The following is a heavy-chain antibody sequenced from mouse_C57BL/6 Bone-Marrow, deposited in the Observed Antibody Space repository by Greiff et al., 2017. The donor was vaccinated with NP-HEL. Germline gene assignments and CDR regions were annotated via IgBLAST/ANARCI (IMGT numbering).Heavy chain of an antibody. D-gene: IGHD2-3*01. CDR2: ISDGGSYT. V-gene: IGHV5-4*01. CDR3: ARDPYDGYWGLYAMDY. Sequence: DVHLVESGGGLVKPGGSLKLSCAASGFTFSSYAMSWVRQTPEKRLEWVAIISDGGSYTYYPDNVKGRVTISRDNAKNNLYLQMSHLKSEDTAMYYCARDPYDGYWGLYAMDYWGQGTSVTVSS. CDR1: GFTFSSYA. J-gene: IGHJ4*01.